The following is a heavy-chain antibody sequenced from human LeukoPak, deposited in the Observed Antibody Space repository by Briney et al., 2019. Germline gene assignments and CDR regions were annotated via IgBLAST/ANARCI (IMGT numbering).Heavy chain of an antibody. D-gene: IGHD3-22*01. V-gene: IGHV3-23*01. CDR3: AKWLYYYGSSGYY. J-gene: IGHJ4*02. CDR1: GFTFSSYA. CDR2: ISGSSDKT. Sequence: GGSLRLSCSASGFTFSSYAMTWVRQAPGKGPEWVSVISGSSDKTYYGDSVRGRFTIYRDNSKNTLYLQINSLRAEDTAVYYCAKWLYYYGSSGYYWGQGTLVTVSS.